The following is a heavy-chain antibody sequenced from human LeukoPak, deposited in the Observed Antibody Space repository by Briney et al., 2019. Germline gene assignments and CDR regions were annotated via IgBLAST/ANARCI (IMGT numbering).Heavy chain of an antibody. D-gene: IGHD6-13*01. CDR2: MSATGSST. CDR3: AKVPKGGYFDY. Sequence: GGSLRLSCVASGFSFSSSAMNWVRQAPGKGLEWVSGMSATGSSTYYADSVKGRFIISRDNSENTLYLNMNSLGAEDTAVYYCAKVPKGGYFDYWGQGTLVTVSS. CDR1: GFSFSSSA. V-gene: IGHV3-23*01. J-gene: IGHJ4*02.